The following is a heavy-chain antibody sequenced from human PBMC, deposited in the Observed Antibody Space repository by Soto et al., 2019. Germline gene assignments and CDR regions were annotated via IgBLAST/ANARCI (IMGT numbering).Heavy chain of an antibody. J-gene: IGHJ6*02. CDR1: GYTFTSYG. CDR3: AGWFGELSPPLYYYGMDV. Sequence: ASVKVSCKASGYTFTSYGISWVRQAPGQGLEWMGWIIPIFGTANYAQKFQGRVTITADESTSTAYMELSSLRSEDTAVYYCAGWFGELSPPLYYYGMDVWGQGTTVTVS. D-gene: IGHD3-10*01. CDR2: IIPIFGTA. V-gene: IGHV1-69*13.